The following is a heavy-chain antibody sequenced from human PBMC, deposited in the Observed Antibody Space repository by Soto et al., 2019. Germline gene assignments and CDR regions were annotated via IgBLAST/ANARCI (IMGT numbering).Heavy chain of an antibody. CDR2: ISAYSGNT. CDR3: ARDFYQSSGYCDY. CDR1: GYTFCSYG. D-gene: IGHD3-22*01. J-gene: IGHJ4*02. Sequence: ASVKVSCKAYGYTFCSYGLSWGRQAPGQGLEWMGWISAYSGNTVYTQRFKGRLTMATDTSTGTAYMELRSLRSDDTAVYYCARDFYQSSGYCDYWGQGTLVTVSS. V-gene: IGHV1-18*01.